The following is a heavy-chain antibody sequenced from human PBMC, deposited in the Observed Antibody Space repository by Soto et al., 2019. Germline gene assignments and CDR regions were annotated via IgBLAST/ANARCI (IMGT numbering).Heavy chain of an antibody. D-gene: IGHD6-13*01. CDR2: INSDGSST. Sequence: EVQLVESGGGLVQPGGSLRLSCAASGFTFSSYWMHWVRQAPGKGLEWVSRINSDGSSTSYADSVKGRFTISRDNAKNTLYLQMNSLRAEDTAVYYCARARAIAAAGISWFDPWGQGTLVTVSS. V-gene: IGHV3-74*01. J-gene: IGHJ5*02. CDR1: GFTFSSYW. CDR3: ARARAIAAAGISWFDP.